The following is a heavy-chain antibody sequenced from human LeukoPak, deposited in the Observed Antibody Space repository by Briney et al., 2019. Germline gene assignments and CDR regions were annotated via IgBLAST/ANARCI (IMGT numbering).Heavy chain of an antibody. CDR1: GGSIRNYY. CDR2: VSNSGNT. Sequence: SETLSLTCSVSGGSIRNYYWTWIGHPPGKGLEGIGHVSNSGNTKYNPSLKSRVTISIDTSKKHFSLNLSSVSAADTAVYYCASRAFYDSSGLDFWGQGILVTVSS. D-gene: IGHD3-22*01. CDR3: ASRAFYDSSGLDF. V-gene: IGHV4-59*08. J-gene: IGHJ4*02.